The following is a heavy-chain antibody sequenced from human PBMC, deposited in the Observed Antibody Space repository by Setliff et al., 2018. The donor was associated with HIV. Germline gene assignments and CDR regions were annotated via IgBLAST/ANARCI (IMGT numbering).Heavy chain of an antibody. CDR3: AKISGTFRYIDC. CDR1: GLTFSNYG. J-gene: IGHJ4*02. D-gene: IGHD1-20*01. CDR2: IRYDAATK. Sequence: QAGGSLRLSCATSGLTFSNYGMHWVRQAPGKGLEWVAFIRYDAATKYYADSVEGRFTISRDNSKNTLYLQMSSLRAEDTAMYYCAKISGTFRYIDCWGQGTLVTVSS. V-gene: IGHV3-30*02.